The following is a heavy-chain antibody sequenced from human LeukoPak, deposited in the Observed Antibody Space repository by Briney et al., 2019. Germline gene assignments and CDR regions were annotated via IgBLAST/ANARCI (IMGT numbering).Heavy chain of an antibody. J-gene: IGHJ5*02. V-gene: IGHV4-4*08. CDR3: AREGLNMVRGVIPKEAWGWFDP. CDR1: GGSITSYY. Sequence: SETLSLTCSVSGGSITSYYWTWMRQSPGKGLEWIGYVHYSGSTNYSPSLQSRVTMSMDTSKNQFSLKLTSVTAADTAVYYCAREGLNMVRGVIPKEAWGWFDPWGQGTLVTVSS. CDR2: VHYSGST. D-gene: IGHD3-10*01.